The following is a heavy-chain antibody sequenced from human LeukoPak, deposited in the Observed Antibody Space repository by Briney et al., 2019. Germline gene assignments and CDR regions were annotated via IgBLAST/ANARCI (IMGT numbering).Heavy chain of an antibody. V-gene: IGHV4-59*01. J-gene: IGHJ5*02. CDR1: GGSMSSNY. D-gene: IGHD3-10*01. CDR2: IHYSGST. Sequence: SETLSLTCTVSGGSMSSNYWSWIRQPPGKGLEWIGYIHYSGSTIYSPSLKSRVTISVNTSKKLFSLRLNSVTAADTGVYYCARTPLRGATFFTSYPNWFDTWGQGTLVTVSS. CDR3: ARTPLRGATFFTSYPNWFDT.